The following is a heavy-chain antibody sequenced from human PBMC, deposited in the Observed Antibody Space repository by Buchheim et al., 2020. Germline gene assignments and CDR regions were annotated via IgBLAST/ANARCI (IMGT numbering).Heavy chain of an antibody. J-gene: IGHJ4*02. CDR2: ISYDGSNK. V-gene: IGHV3-30*18. CDR3: AKDRDIVVVVAATPFDY. CDR1: GFTFSSYG. D-gene: IGHD2-15*01. Sequence: QVQLVESGGGVVQPGRSLRLSCAASGFTFSSYGMHWVRQAPGKGLEWVAVISYDGSNKYSADSVKGRFTISRGNSKNTQYLQMNSLRAEDTAVYYCAKDRDIVVVVAATPFDYWGQGTL.